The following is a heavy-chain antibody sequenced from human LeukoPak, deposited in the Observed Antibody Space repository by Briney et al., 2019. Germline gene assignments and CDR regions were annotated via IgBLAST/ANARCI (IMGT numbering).Heavy chain of an antibody. D-gene: IGHD6-6*01. Sequence: ASVKVSCTASGGTFSSYAISWVRQAPGQGLEWMGGIIPIFGTANYAQKFQGRVTITADESTSTAYMELSSLRSEDTAVYYCASTFSSIAARPWFDPWGQGTLVTVSS. CDR2: IIPIFGTA. J-gene: IGHJ5*02. CDR3: ASTFSSIAARPWFDP. V-gene: IGHV1-69*13. CDR1: GGTFSSYA.